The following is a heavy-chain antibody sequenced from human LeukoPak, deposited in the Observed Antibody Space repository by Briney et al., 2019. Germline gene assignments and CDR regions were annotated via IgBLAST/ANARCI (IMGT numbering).Heavy chain of an antibody. CDR1: GFTFSSYA. V-gene: IGHV3-30-3*01. Sequence: PGGSLRLSCAASGFTFSSYAMHWVRQAPGKGLEWVAVISYDGSNKYYADPVKGRFTISRDNSKNTLYLQMNSLRAEDTAVYYCAREATEYYYDSSGYYSAFDIWGQGTMVTVSS. J-gene: IGHJ3*02. D-gene: IGHD3-22*01. CDR2: ISYDGSNK. CDR3: AREATEYYYDSSGYYSAFDI.